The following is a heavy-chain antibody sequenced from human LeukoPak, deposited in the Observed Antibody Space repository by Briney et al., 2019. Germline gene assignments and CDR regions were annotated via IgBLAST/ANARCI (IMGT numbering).Heavy chain of an antibody. Sequence: ASVKVSCKASGYTFTSYDINWVRQATGQGLEWMGWMNPNSGGTNYAQKFQGRVTMTRDTSISTAYMELSRLRSDDTAVYYCARATLRHRPGIAAAGLGYWGQGTLVTVSS. CDR1: GYTFTSYD. V-gene: IGHV1-2*02. D-gene: IGHD6-13*01. CDR3: ARATLRHRPGIAAAGLGY. J-gene: IGHJ4*02. CDR2: MNPNSGGT.